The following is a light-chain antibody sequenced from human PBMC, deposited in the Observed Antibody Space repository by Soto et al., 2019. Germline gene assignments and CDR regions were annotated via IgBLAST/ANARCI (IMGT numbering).Light chain of an antibody. CDR1: SADIGAGYD. CDR2: DNS. CDR3: QAYDSSLSGSV. V-gene: IGLV1-40*01. J-gene: IGLJ2*01. Sequence: QAVLTQPPSVSGAPGQRVTISCTGNSADIGAGYDVHWYQQLPGAAPKLLIFDNSNRPSGVPDRFSGSKSGTSASLAITGLQAEDEADYYCQAYDSSLSGSVFGGGTQLTVL.